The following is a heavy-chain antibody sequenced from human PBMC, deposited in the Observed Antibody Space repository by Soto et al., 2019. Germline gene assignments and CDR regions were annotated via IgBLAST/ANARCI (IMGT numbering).Heavy chain of an antibody. CDR2: IIPIFGTA. CDR3: ARDRARYYGSEGRCGY. V-gene: IGHV1-69*01. CDR1: GGTFSSYA. D-gene: IGHD3-10*01. Sequence: QVQLVQSGAEVKKPGSSVKFSCKASGGTFSSYAISWVRQAPGQGLEWMGGIIPIFGTANYAQKFQGRVTITADESTSTAYMELSSLRSEDTAVYYCARDRARYYGSEGRCGYWGQGTLVTVSS. J-gene: IGHJ4*02.